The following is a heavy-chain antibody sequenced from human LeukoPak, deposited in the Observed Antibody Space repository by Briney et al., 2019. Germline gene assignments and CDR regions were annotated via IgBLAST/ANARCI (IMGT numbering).Heavy chain of an antibody. CDR2: ISSSGTTI. CDR3: ARDGYSDFWSGYYWDY. CDR1: GFTFNRYS. D-gene: IGHD3-3*01. Sequence: GGSLRLSCAASGFTFNRYSMNWVRQAPGKGLEWISYISSSGTTIYYADSVQGRFIISRDNARNSLYLQMNSLRAEDTAVYYCARDGYSDFWSGYYWDYWGQGTLATVSS. V-gene: IGHV3-48*01. J-gene: IGHJ4*02.